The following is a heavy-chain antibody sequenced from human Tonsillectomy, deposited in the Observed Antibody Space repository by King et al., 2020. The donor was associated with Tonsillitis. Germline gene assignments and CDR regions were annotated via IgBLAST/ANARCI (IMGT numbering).Heavy chain of an antibody. D-gene: IGHD3-22*01. CDR2: IIPIFGTA. Sequence: QLVQSGAEVKKPGSSVKVSCKASGGTFSSYAISWVRQAPGQGLEWMGGIIPIFGTANYAQKFQGRVTITADESTSTAYMELSSLRSEDTAVYYCASVPGLGGYYGSSGTTGGYYFDYWGQGTLVTVSS. V-gene: IGHV1-69*01. J-gene: IGHJ4*02. CDR3: ASVPGLGGYYGSSGTTGGYYFDY. CDR1: GGTFSSYA.